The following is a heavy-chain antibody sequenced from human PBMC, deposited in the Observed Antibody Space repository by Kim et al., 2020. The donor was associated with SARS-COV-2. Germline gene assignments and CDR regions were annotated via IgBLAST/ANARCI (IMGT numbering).Heavy chain of an antibody. D-gene: IGHD6-13*01. Sequence: YNPSLKSRVTISVDTSKNQFSLKLSSVTAADTAVYYCARHIYSSSWLFDYWGQGTLVTVSS. V-gene: IGHV4-39*01. CDR3: ARHIYSSSWLFDY. J-gene: IGHJ4*02.